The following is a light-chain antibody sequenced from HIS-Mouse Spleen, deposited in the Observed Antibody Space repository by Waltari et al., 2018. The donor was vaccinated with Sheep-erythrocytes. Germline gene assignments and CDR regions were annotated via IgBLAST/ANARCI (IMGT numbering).Light chain of an antibody. CDR1: KLGDKY. V-gene: IGLV3-1*01. CDR2: QDS. CDR3: QAWDSSTYV. Sequence: SYALTQPPSVSVSPGQTASITCPGDKLGDKYACWYQQKPGQSPVLVIYQDSKRPSGIPERFSGSNSGNTATLTISGTQAMDEADYYCQAWDSSTYVFGTGTKVTVL. J-gene: IGLJ1*01.